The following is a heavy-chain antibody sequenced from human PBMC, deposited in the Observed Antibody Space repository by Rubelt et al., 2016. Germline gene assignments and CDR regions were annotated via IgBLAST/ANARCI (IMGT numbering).Heavy chain of an antibody. CDR2: IIPILGLA. CDR3: ASSLPNLFGIAARDYYYYYGMDV. CDR1: GGTFSSYA. V-gene: IGHV1-69*04. Sequence: QVQLVQSGAEVKKPGSSVKVSCKASGGTFSSYAISWVRQAPGQGLEWMGRIIPILGLANYAQKFQGRVTITADKSTSTAYMELGSLRSEDTAVYYCASSLPNLFGIAARDYYYYYGMDVWGQGTTVTVSS. J-gene: IGHJ6*02. D-gene: IGHD6-6*01.